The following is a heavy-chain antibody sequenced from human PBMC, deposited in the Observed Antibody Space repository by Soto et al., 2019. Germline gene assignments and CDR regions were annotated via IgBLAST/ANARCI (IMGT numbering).Heavy chain of an antibody. CDR1: GGKCSDFS. D-gene: IGHD6-13*01. Sequence: LCSGAAGGKCSDFSVHRIRQATRKGLEWVSYISSSSSTIYYADSVKGRFTISRDNAKNSLYLQMNSLRDEDTAVYYCAREAGTWHLPLTVSDSLRQGTLVTVS. CDR3: AREAGTWHLPLTVSDS. V-gene: IGHV3-48*02. CDR2: ISSSSSTI. J-gene: IGHJ5*01.